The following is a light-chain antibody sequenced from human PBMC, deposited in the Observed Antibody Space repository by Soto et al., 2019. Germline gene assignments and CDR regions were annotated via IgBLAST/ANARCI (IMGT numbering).Light chain of an antibody. CDR1: SGHSSYA. CDR2: LSSDGSH. J-gene: IGLJ2*01. Sequence: QSVLTQSPSDSASLGASVKLTCTLSSGHSSYAIAWHQQQPEKGPRYLMKLSSDGSHSKGDGIPDRFSGSSSGAERYLTISSLQSEDEADYYCQTWDTGARVVFGGGTKLTVL. V-gene: IGLV4-69*01. CDR3: QTWDTGARVV.